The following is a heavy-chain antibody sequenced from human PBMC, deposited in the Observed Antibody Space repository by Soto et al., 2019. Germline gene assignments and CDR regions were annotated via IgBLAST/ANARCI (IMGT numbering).Heavy chain of an antibody. D-gene: IGHD5-18*01. CDR1: GFTLSTYS. J-gene: IGHJ5*02. CDR2: ITSSSNYM. Sequence: GGSLRLSCAASGFTLSTYSMNWVRQAPGKGLEWVSSITSSSNYMYHADSVKGRFTISRDNAKNSLYLQMNSLRAEDTAVYYCARGNTTMVTRNWFDPWGQGTLVTVSS. CDR3: ARGNTTMVTRNWFDP. V-gene: IGHV3-21*01.